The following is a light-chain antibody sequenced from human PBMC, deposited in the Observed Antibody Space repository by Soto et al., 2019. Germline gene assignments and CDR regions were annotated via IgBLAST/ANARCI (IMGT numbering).Light chain of an antibody. CDR1: QSVDSF. V-gene: IGKV3-11*01. J-gene: IGKJ3*01. CDR3: QQYNSYV. CDR2: DTS. Sequence: EIVLTQSPASLSLSPGERATLSCRASQSVDSFLAWYQQKPGRTPRLLIYDTSNRATGIPARFSGSGSGTDFTLTISRLEPEDFATYYCQQYNSYVFGPGTKVDIK.